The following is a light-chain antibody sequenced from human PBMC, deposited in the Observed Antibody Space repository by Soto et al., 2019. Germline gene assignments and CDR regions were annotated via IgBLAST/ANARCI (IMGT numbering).Light chain of an antibody. Sequence: DIQMTQSPSSVSASVGDRVTITCRASQGLGVWLGWYQQKPGKAPKLLIYAASTLQSGVPSRFSGSGSGTDFTLTISCLQSEDFATYYCQQYYSYPYTFGQGTKLEIK. CDR2: AAS. V-gene: IGKV1-12*01. CDR3: QQYYSYPYT. J-gene: IGKJ2*01. CDR1: QGLGVW.